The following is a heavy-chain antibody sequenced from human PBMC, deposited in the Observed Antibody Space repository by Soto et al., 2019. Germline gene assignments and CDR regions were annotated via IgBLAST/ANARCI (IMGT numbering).Heavy chain of an antibody. CDR2: IPNTENKK. V-gene: IGHV3-30-3*01. Sequence: QVHLEESGGGVVQPGTSLRLSCVASGFTFSSYGMHWVRQAPGKGLEWVAVIPNTENKKYYADSVKGRFTISRDNSQNMLFLQMDSLMSEDTAMYYCARTAGGRVRGALDIWGQGTMVTVS. J-gene: IGHJ3*02. CDR1: GFTFSSYG. CDR3: ARTAGGRVRGALDI. D-gene: IGHD6-13*01.